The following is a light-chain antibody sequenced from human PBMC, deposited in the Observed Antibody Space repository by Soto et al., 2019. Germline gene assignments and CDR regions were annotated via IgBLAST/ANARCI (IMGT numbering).Light chain of an antibody. CDR2: AND. CDR3: QSYASGLSSNFV. V-gene: IGLV1-40*01. Sequence: QSVLTQPPSVSGAPGQTVTISCTGSSSNIGAGYDVHWYQQLPGTAPKLLIYANDNRPSGVLDRFSGSKSGTSASLAITGLRAEDEADYYCQSYASGLSSNFVFGTGTKVTVL. J-gene: IGLJ1*01. CDR1: SSNIGAGYD.